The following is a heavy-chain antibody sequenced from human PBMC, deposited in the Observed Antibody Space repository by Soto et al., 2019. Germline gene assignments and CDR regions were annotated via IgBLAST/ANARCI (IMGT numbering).Heavy chain of an antibody. J-gene: IGHJ4*02. D-gene: IGHD3-3*01. CDR3: AGGAGVGHPAYY. V-gene: IGHV4-59*01. CDR2: IYYSGST. Sequence: QPPGKGLEWIGYIYYSGSTNYTPSLKSRVTISVDTSKNQFSLKLSSVTAADTAVYYCAGGAGVGHPAYYWGQGTLVTVSS.